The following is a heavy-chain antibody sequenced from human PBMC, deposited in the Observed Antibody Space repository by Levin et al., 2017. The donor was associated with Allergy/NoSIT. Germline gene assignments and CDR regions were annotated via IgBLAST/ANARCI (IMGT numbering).Heavy chain of an antibody. Sequence: SQTLSLTCAVSGGSISTDNWWSWIRQLPGKGLEWIGEIYRSGDTNHNPSLRSRVTMSVDKSKNHFSLKLSSVTAAATAVYYCATVGALFCSGVSCSYSFHYWGQGALVTVSS. D-gene: IGHD3-9*01. J-gene: IGHJ4*02. CDR1: GGSISTDNW. V-gene: IGHV4-4*02. CDR2: IYRSGDT. CDR3: ATVGALFCSGVSCSYSFHY.